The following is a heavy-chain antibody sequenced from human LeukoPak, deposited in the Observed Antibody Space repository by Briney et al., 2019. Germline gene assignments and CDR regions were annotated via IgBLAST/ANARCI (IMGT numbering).Heavy chain of an antibody. J-gene: IGHJ6*02. Sequence: SETLSLTCAVYGGSFSGYYWSWIRQPPGKGLEWIGETNHSGSTNYNPSLKSRVTISVDTSKNQFSLKLSSVTAADTAVYYCAIGRFYCAGDCYTYYYYGMDVWGQGTTVTVSS. CDR3: AIGRFYCAGDCYTYYYYGMDV. D-gene: IGHD2-21*02. CDR1: GGSFSGYY. CDR2: TNHSGST. V-gene: IGHV4-34*01.